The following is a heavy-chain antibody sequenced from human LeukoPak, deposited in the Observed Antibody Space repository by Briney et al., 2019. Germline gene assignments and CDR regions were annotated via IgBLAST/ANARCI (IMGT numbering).Heavy chain of an antibody. CDR3: ARVPVGAPIDYYDSSGYLDY. J-gene: IGHJ4*02. CDR2: IYYSGST. CDR1: GGSSSSGDYY. Sequence: SQTLSLTGTVSGGSSSSGDYYWRWIRQPPGKGLEWIGYIYYSGSTYYNPSLKSRVTISVDTSKNQFSLKLSSVTAADTAVYYCARVPVGAPIDYYDSSGYLDYWGQGTLVTVSS. V-gene: IGHV4-30-4*01. D-gene: IGHD3-22*01.